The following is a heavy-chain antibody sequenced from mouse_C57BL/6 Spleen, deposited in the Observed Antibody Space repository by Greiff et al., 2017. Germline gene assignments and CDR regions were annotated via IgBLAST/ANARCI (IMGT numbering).Heavy chain of an antibody. Sequence: LQESGAELARPGASVKLSCKASGYTFTSYGISWVKQRTGQGLEWIGEIYPRSGNTYYNVKFKGKATLTADKSSSTAYMELRSLTSEDSAVYFCARSDGFYAMDYWGQGTSVTVSS. J-gene: IGHJ4*01. CDR3: ARSDGFYAMDY. CDR1: GYTFTSYG. CDR2: IYPRSGNT. V-gene: IGHV1-81*01. D-gene: IGHD1-1*01.